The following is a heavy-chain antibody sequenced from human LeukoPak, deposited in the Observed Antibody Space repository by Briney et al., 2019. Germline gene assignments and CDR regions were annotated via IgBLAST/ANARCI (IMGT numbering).Heavy chain of an antibody. CDR1: GFTFSSYA. CDR3: AKAVGGNFDY. D-gene: IGHD2-15*01. Sequence: GGSLRLSCAASGFTFSSYAMSWVRQAPGKGLEWVSTISGSGGSTYYADSVKGRFTISRDNFKNTLYLQVNSLRAEDTAVYYCAKAVGGNFDYGGQGTLVTVSS. CDR2: ISGSGGST. V-gene: IGHV3-23*01. J-gene: IGHJ4*02.